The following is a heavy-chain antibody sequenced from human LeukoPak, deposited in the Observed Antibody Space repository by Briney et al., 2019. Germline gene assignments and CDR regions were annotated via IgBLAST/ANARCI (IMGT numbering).Heavy chain of an antibody. D-gene: IGHD3-16*02. Sequence: PGGSLRLSCAASGFTFSDYYMTWIRQAPGKGLEWVSYISSSGSAIYNADSVKGRFTISRDNAKNSLYLQMNSLRAEDTAVYYCARASELSDAFDIWGQGTMVTVSS. CDR3: ARASELSDAFDI. V-gene: IGHV3-11*04. CDR2: ISSSGSAI. J-gene: IGHJ3*02. CDR1: GFTFSDYY.